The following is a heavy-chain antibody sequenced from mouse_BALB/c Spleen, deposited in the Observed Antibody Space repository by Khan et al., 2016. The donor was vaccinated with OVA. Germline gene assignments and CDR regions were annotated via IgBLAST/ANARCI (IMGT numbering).Heavy chain of an antibody. Sequence: EVQLQESGGGLVQPGGSMKLSCAASGFTFSDAWMDWVRQSPEKGLEWVAEIRSKAHNHATYYAESVKGRFTISRDDSKSSVYMQMNSLRAEDTGIYYCNRRRVPSMDYWGQGTSVTVSS. J-gene: IGHJ4*01. CDR3: NRRRVPSMDY. CDR2: IRSKAHNHAT. CDR1: GFTFSDAW. V-gene: IGHV6-6*01. D-gene: IGHD2-14*01.